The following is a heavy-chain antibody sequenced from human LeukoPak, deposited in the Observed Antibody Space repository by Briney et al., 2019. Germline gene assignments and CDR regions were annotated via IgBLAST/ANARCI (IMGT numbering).Heavy chain of an antibody. CDR3: TRDSLGDFDY. D-gene: IGHD3-16*01. V-gene: IGHV3-49*02. CDR2: IRSKAYGGTT. Sequence: WIRQPPGKGLEWVGFIRSKAYGGTTEYAASVKGRFTISRDDSKSIAYLQMNSLKTEDTAVYYCTRDSLGDFDYWGQGTLVTVSS. J-gene: IGHJ4*02.